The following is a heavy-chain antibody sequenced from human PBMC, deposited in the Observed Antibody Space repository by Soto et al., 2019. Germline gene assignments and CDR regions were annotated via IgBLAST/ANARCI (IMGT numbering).Heavy chain of an antibody. J-gene: IGHJ5*02. D-gene: IGHD3-10*01. CDR3: ARHRGGDLFLWFGENYNWFDP. Sequence: SETLSLTCTVSGGSISSSSYYWGWIRQPPGKGLEWIGSIYYSGSTYYNPSLKSRVTISVDTSKNQFSLKLSSVTAADTAVYYCARHRGGDLFLWFGENYNWFDPSGQGTLVTVYS. V-gene: IGHV4-39*01. CDR1: GGSISSSSYY. CDR2: IYYSGST.